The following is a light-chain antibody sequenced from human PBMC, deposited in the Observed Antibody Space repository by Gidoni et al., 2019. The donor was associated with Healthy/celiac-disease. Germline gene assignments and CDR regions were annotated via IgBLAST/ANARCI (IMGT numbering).Light chain of an antibody. J-gene: IGLJ2*01. CDR2: GNS. V-gene: IGLV1-40*01. Sequence: QSVLTQPPSVSGAPGQRVAIACTGSSSNIGAGYDVHWYQQLPETAPKLLIYGNSNRPSGVPDRFSGSKSGTSASLAITGLQAEDEADYYCQSYDSSLSGFHVVFGGGTKLTVL. CDR1: SSNIGAGYD. CDR3: QSYDSSLSGFHVV.